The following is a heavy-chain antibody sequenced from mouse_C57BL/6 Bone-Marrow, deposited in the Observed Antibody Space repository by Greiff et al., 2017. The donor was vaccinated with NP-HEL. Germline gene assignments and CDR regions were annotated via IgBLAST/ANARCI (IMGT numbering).Heavy chain of an antibody. J-gene: IGHJ2*01. V-gene: IGHV5-9*01. CDR3: ARHERKGYFDD. CDR1: GFTFSSYT. CDR2: ISGGGGNT. Sequence: EVKLVESGGGLVKPGGSLKLSCAASGFTFSSYTMPWVRQTPEKRLEWVATISGGGGNTYYPDSVKGRFTLSRDNAKNTLYLQMSSLRSEDTALYYCARHERKGYFDDWGQGTTLTVSS.